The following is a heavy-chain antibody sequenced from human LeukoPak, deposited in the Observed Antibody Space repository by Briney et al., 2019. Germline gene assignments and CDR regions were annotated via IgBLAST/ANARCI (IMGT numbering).Heavy chain of an antibody. V-gene: IGHV4-39*01. CDR2: IYYSGST. J-gene: IGHJ3*02. D-gene: IGHD3-16*01. CDR3: ARHFESITLAFDI. Sequence: SETLSLTCTVSGGSISSSSYYWGWIRQPPGKGLEWIGSIYYSGSTYYNPSLKSRVTISVDTSKNQFSLKLSSVTAADTAVYYCARHFESITLAFDIWGQGTMVTVSS. CDR1: GGSISSSSYY.